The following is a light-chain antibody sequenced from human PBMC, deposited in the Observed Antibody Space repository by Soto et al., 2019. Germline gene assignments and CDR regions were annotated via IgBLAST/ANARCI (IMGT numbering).Light chain of an antibody. V-gene: IGKV3-20*01. CDR1: QSVSSSY. J-gene: IGKJ2*01. CDR3: QQYGSSPYT. CDR2: GAS. Sequence: EIMLTQSPGTLSLSPGERATLSCRASQSVSSSYLAWYQQKPGQAPRLLIYGASSRATGIPDRFSGSGSGTDFTLTISRLEPEDFAVYYCQQYGSSPYTFGQGTKREMK.